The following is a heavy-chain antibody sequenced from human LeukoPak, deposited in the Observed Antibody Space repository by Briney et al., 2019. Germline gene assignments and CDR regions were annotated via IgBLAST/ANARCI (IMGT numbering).Heavy chain of an antibody. V-gene: IGHV3-9*01. CDR1: GFTFDDYA. CDR3: AKVTPDSSGYHYYFDY. J-gene: IGHJ4*02. CDR2: ISWNSGSI. D-gene: IGHD3-22*01. Sequence: PGGSLGLSCAASGFTFDDYAMHWVRQAPGKGLEWVSGISWNSGSIGYADSVKGRFTISRDNAKNSLYLQMNSLRAEDTALYYCAKVTPDSSGYHYYFDYWGQGTLVTVSS.